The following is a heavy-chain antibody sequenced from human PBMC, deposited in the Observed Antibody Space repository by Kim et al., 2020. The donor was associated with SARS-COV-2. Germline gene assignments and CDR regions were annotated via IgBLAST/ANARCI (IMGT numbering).Heavy chain of an antibody. CDR3: AREGMGYCSSTSCFNP. D-gene: IGHD2-2*01. Sequence: QKFQGRVTITADESTSTAYMELSSLRSEDTAVYYCAREGMGYCSSTSCFNPWGQGTLVTVSS. V-gene: IGHV1-69*01. J-gene: IGHJ5*02.